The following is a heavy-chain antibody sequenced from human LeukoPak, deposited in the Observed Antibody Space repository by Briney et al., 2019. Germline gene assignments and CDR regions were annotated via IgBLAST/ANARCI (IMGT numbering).Heavy chain of an antibody. Sequence: PSETLSLTCTVSGYSISSGYYWGWIRQPPGKWLEWIGSIYHSGSTYYNPSLKSRVTISVDKSKNQFSLKLSSVTAADTAVYYCARNSMISGSYAFDIWGQVTMVTVSS. D-gene: IGHD3-10*01. CDR2: IYHSGST. V-gene: IGHV4-38-2*02. CDR3: ARNSMISGSYAFDI. CDR1: GYSISSGYY. J-gene: IGHJ3*02.